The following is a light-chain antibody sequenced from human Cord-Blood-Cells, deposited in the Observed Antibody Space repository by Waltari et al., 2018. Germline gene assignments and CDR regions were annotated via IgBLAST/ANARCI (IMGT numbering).Light chain of an antibody. Sequence: QSALTQPASVSGSPGQSITIPCTGTSSAVGGYIYVSWYQQHPGKAPKLMIYEVSNRPSGVSNRFSGSKSGNTASLTISGLQAEDEADYYCSSYTSSSTLVFGGGTKLTVL. CDR2: EVS. J-gene: IGLJ2*01. CDR3: SSYTSSSTLV. V-gene: IGLV2-14*01. CDR1: SSAVGGYIY.